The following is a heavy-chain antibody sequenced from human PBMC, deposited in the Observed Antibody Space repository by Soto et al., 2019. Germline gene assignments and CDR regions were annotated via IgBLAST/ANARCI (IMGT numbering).Heavy chain of an antibody. V-gene: IGHV3-64*07. CDR1: GFTFSNYE. J-gene: IGHJ6*03. D-gene: IGHD6-13*01. CDR2: ISNNGAHT. CDR3: ENWGYFSRWSSVYVDV. Sequence: EAQLVESGGGLVQPGGSLRLSCAASGFTFSNYEMHWVRQAPGKGLEYVSGISNNGAHTDYAESVKGRFTISRDNSENTLYRQMGGMRAEDMARHYCENWGYFSRWSSVYVDVWGKGTTVTVSS.